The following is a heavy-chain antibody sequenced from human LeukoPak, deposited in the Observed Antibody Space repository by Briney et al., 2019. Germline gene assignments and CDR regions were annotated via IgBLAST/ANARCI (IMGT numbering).Heavy chain of an antibody. CDR2: INHSGST. CDR3: ARGRKEFGP. CDR1: GYSISSGYY. Sequence: SETLSLTCTVSGYSISSGYYWGWIRQPPGKGLEWIGEINHSGSTNYNPSLKSRVTTSVDTSKNQFSLKLSSVTAADTAVYYCARGRKEFGPWGQGTLVTVSS. V-gene: IGHV4-38-2*02. J-gene: IGHJ5*02.